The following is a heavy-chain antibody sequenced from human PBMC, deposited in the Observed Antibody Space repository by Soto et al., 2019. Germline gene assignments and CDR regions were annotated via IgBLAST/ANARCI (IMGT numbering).Heavy chain of an antibody. Sequence: GGSLRLSCAAAGFTFSGYWMSWVRQAPGKGLEWVANIKGDGSEKYYVDSVRGRFTISRDNAKNSLYLQLNSLRAEDTAVYYCARDSRRVGATSDLDYWGQGT. J-gene: IGHJ4*02. CDR3: ARDSRRVGATSDLDY. D-gene: IGHD1-26*01. CDR2: IKGDGSEK. CDR1: GFTFSGYW. V-gene: IGHV3-7*01.